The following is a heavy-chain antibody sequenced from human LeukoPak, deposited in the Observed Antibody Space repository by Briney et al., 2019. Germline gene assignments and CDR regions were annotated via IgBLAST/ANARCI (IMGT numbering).Heavy chain of an antibody. Sequence: PGGSLRLSRAASGFTFSSYGMHWVRQAPGKGLEWVAFIRYDGSNKYYADSVKGRFTISRDNSKNTLYLQMNSLRAEDTAVYYCARGPRPSSWFDYWGQGTLVTVSS. CDR3: ARGPRPSSWFDY. CDR2: IRYDGSNK. V-gene: IGHV3-30*02. CDR1: GFTFSSYG. J-gene: IGHJ5*01. D-gene: IGHD6-13*01.